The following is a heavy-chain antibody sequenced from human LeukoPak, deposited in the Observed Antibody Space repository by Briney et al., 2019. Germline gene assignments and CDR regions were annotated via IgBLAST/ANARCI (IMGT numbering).Heavy chain of an antibody. CDR1: GFTFSSYS. Sequence: GGSLRLSCAASGFTFSSYSMNWVRQAPGKGLEWVSYISSSSSTIYYADSVKGRFTISRDNAKNSLYLQMNSLRAEDTAVYYCARENGGDCYGAGIYCYYYYGMDVWGQGITVTVSS. D-gene: IGHD2-21*02. V-gene: IGHV3-48*01. CDR2: ISSSSSTI. J-gene: IGHJ6*02. CDR3: ARENGGDCYGAGIYCYYYYGMDV.